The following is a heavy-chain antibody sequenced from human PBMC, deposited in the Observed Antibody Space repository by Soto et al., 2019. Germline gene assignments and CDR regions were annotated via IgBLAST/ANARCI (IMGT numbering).Heavy chain of an antibody. CDR2: ISGSGGST. Sequence: GSLRLSCAASGFTFSSYAVSWVRQAPGKGLGWVSAISGSGGSTYYADSVKGRFTISRDNSKNTLYLQMNSLRAEDTAVYYCAKDQPYYYDSSGYYWPVSYWGQGTLVTVSS. J-gene: IGHJ4*02. D-gene: IGHD3-22*01. CDR3: AKDQPYYYDSSGYYWPVSY. V-gene: IGHV3-23*01. CDR1: GFTFSSYA.